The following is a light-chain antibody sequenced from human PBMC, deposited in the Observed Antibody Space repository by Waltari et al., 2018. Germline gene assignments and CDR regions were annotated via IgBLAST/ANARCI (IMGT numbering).Light chain of an antibody. CDR2: SNN. V-gene: IGLV1-44*01. CDR1: SSNIGSNT. J-gene: IGLJ2*01. Sequence: QSVLTQPPSASGTPGQRVTISCSGSSSNIGSNTVNWYQQLPGMAPRLLIYSNNQRRSGVPDRFSGSKSGTSASLAISGLQSEAETDYYCATWDDSLNGVVFGGGTKLSVL. CDR3: ATWDDSLNGVV.